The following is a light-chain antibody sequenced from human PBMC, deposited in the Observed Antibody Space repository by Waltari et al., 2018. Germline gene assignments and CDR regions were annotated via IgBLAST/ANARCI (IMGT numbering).Light chain of an antibody. J-gene: IGKJ1*01. CDR3: QQYYSSPRT. CDR1: QSVLYSSNHKNY. CDR2: WAS. V-gene: IGKV4-1*01. Sequence: DIVMTPSPASLAVSLGERATINCKSSQSVLYSSNHKNYLAWYQQKPGQPPKLLIYWASTRESGVPDRFSGSGSGTDFTLTISSRQAEDVAVYYCQQYYSSPRTFGQGTKVEIK.